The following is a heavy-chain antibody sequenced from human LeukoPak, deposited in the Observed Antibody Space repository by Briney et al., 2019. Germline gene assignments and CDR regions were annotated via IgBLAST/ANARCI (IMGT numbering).Heavy chain of an antibody. CDR2: INHSGRA. J-gene: IGHJ5*02. Sequence: SETLSLTCAVYGGSFSDYYWSWIRQPPGKGLEWIGEINHSGRANYNPSLKSRVTISVDTSKNQFSLKLSSVTAADTAVYYCARGRGGRITIFGVATERPRSNWFDPWGQGTLVTVSS. D-gene: IGHD3-3*01. CDR3: ARGRGGRITIFGVATERPRSNWFDP. CDR1: GGSFSDYY. V-gene: IGHV4-34*01.